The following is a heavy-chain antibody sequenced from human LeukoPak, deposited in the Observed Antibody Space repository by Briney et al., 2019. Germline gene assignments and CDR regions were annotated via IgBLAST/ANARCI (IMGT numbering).Heavy chain of an antibody. CDR2: ISPNNGNT. CDR3: SRGLPIPSRSWYPFDP. V-gene: IGHV1-18*01. D-gene: IGHD6-13*01. CDR1: GYIFFNYG. J-gene: IGHJ5*02. Sequence: ASVKVSCKASGYIFFNYGINWVRQAPGQSLEWMGWISPNNGNTDFAQNFQDRVTMTTDASTSTVYMELRSLRSDDTAMYYCSRGLPIPSRSWYPFDPWGQGTLVTVSS.